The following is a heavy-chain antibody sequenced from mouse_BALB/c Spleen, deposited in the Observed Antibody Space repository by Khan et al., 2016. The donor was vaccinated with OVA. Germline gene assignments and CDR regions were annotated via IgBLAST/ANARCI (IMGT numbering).Heavy chain of an antibody. Sequence: QVQLQQSGAELAKPGASVKMSCKASGYTFINYWILWVKQRPGQGLVWIGYINPSTGYTEYNQNFKDQATLTADKSSSTAYMQLSSLTSEDSAVYYCARRGLRWDFDYWGQGTTLTVSS. D-gene: IGHD1-1*01. CDR2: INPSTGYT. V-gene: IGHV1-7*01. CDR3: ARRGLRWDFDY. J-gene: IGHJ2*01. CDR1: GYTFINYW.